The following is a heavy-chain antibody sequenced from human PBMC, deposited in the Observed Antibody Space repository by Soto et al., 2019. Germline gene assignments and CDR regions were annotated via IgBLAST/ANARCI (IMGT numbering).Heavy chain of an antibody. V-gene: IGHV3-30-3*01. CDR2: ISYDGSNK. CDR1: GFTFSSYA. J-gene: IGHJ4*02. D-gene: IGHD6-6*01. CDR3: AGVLGLVPDY. Sequence: GGSLRLSCAASGFTFSSYAMHWVRQAPGKGLEWVAVISYDGSNKYYADSVKGRFTISRDNSKNTLYLQMNSLRAEDTAVYYCAGVLGLVPDYWGQGTLVTVSS.